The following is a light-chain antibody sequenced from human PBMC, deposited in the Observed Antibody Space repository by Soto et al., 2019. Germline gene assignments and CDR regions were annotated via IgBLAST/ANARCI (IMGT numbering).Light chain of an antibody. CDR3: LLSYSGGRSVV. J-gene: IGLJ2*01. Sequence: QAVVTQEPSLTVSPGGTVTLTCGSNTGAVTSGHYPYWFQQKPGQAPRTLIYDTSNKHSWTPARFSGSLLGGKAALSLSGAQPEDEAEYYCLLSYSGGRSVVFGGGTQLTVL. V-gene: IGLV7-46*01. CDR1: TGAVTSGHY. CDR2: DTS.